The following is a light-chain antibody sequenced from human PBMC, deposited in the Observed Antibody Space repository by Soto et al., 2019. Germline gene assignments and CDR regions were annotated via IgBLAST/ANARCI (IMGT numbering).Light chain of an antibody. Sequence: EVVMPQSPLSLHVTLGQPASISCRSSQSLAYIDGNTDLSWFQQRPGQYPRRLIYKGSNRESGVPDRFSGSGSGTDFTLKISRVEAEDVGVYYCMQGTHWPPYTFGQGTKLEIK. J-gene: IGKJ2*01. V-gene: IGKV2-30*01. CDR2: KGS. CDR1: QSLAYIDGNTD. CDR3: MQGTHWPPYT.